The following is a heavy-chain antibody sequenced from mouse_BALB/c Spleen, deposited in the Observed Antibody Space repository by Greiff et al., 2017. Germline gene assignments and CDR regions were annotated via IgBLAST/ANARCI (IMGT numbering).Heavy chain of an antibody. J-gene: IGHJ4*01. CDR2: IRLKSNNYAT. D-gene: IGHD1-1*01. CDR1: GFTFSNYW. V-gene: IGHV6-6*02. CDR3: TRGSYGYAMDY. Sequence: EVMLVESGGGLVQPGGSMKLSCVASGFTFSNYWMNWVRQSPEKGLEWVAEIRLKSNNYATHYAESVKGRFTISRDDSKSSVYLQMNNLRAEDTGIYYCTRGSYGYAMDYWGQGTSVTVSS.